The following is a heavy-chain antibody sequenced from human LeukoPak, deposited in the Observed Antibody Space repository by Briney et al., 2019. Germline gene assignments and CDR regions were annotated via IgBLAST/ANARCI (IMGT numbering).Heavy chain of an antibody. V-gene: IGHV3-66*01. CDR3: ARGAGDWNGFAF. J-gene: IGHJ3*01. CDR1: GFTASRNY. Sequence: GGSLRLSCAASGFTASRNYMSWVRQAPGKGLEWVSVISSGGNTYYADSVKGSFTISRDNSKNTVYLQINSLRAEDTAVFYCARGAGDWNGFAFWGQGAMVTVSS. D-gene: IGHD2-21*02. CDR2: ISSGGNT.